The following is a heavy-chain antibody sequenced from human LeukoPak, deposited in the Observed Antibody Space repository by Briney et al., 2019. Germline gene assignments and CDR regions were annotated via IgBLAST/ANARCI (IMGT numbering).Heavy chain of an antibody. CDR2: IYYSGST. V-gene: IGHV4-59*01. J-gene: IGHJ6*02. Sequence: PSETLSLTRTVSGGSINNYYWSWIRQPPGKGLEWIGYIYYSGSTNYNPSLKSRVTISVDTSKNQFSLKLSSVTAADTAVYYCARGGGYYYYGMDVWGQGTTVTVSS. CDR3: ARGGGYYYYGMDV. CDR1: GGSINNYY.